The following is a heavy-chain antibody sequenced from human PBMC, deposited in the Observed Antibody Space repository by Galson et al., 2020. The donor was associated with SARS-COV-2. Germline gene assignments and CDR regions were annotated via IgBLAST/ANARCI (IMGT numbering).Heavy chain of an antibody. D-gene: IGHD1-26*01. CDR3: ARARGGNYYDAFDI. V-gene: IGHV3-30-3*01. CDR1: GFTFSSYA. CDR2: ISYAGSNK. J-gene: IGHJ3*02. Sequence: TGGSLRLSCAASGFTFSSYAMHWVRQAPGKGLEWVAVISYAGSNKYYADSVKGRFTISRDNSKNTLYLQMNSLRAEDTAVYYCARARGGNYYDAFDIWGQGTMVTVSS.